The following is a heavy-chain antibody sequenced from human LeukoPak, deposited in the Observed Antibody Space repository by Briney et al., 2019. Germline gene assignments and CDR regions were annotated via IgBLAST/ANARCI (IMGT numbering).Heavy chain of an antibody. Sequence: GGSLRLSCAASGFTFSSYAMSWVRQAPGKGLEWVSGISGSGSSTFYADSVRGRSTISRDNSKNTLYLQMNSLRAEDTALYYCVRDTSSNFDYWGQGTLVTVSS. CDR2: ISGSGSST. J-gene: IGHJ4*02. V-gene: IGHV3-23*01. CDR1: GFTFSSYA. CDR3: VRDTSSNFDY. D-gene: IGHD3-3*02.